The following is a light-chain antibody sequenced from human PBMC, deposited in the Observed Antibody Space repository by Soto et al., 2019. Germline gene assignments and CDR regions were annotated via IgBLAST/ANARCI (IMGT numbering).Light chain of an antibody. CDR2: AAS. J-gene: IGKJ1*01. CDR3: QQSYGTPWT. V-gene: IGKV1-39*01. CDR1: QSISNH. Sequence: IQMTQSPSSLSASLRDRITITCRASQSISNHLNWYQQKPGKGPNLLIYAASSLQRGVPSRFSGSVSGSDGVLTISSLKTEDATTYYCQQSYGTPWTFGQGTKVDIK.